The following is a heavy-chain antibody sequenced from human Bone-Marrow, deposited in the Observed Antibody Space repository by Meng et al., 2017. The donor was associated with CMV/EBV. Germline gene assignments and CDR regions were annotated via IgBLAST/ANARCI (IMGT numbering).Heavy chain of an antibody. CDR2: IDGSGNYI. CDR3: ARTILRFWSGYYIICGFDP. Sequence: GESLKISCAASGFTFNIYEMNWVRQAPGKGLEWVSSIDGSGNYIYSADSVKGRFTISRDNRKSSLYLQMNSLGVEDTAVYYCARTILRFWSGYYIICGFDPWGQGTLVTVSS. CDR1: GFTFNIYE. V-gene: IGHV3-21*01. D-gene: IGHD3-3*01. J-gene: IGHJ5*02.